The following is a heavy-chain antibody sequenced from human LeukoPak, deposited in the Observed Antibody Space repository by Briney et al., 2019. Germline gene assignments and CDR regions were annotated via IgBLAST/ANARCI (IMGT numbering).Heavy chain of an antibody. Sequence: SQTLSLTCAISGDSVSSTSAAWNWIRQPPSRGLEWLGRTYFRSQWYSGYAVSVRGRISINADTSKNQFSLQLNSVTPEDTAIYFCARYTYTFYLDYWGQGTVVTVSS. CDR3: ARYTYTFYLDY. CDR2: TYFRSQWYS. J-gene: IGHJ4*02. V-gene: IGHV6-1*01. CDR1: GDSVSSTSAA. D-gene: IGHD2/OR15-2a*01.